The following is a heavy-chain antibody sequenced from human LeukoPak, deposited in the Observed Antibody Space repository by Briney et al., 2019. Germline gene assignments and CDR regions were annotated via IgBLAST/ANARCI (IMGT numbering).Heavy chain of an antibody. CDR3: ATIGDRRSGELYRIDY. V-gene: IGHV3-30-3*01. Sequence: QPGRSLRLSCAASGFTFSGCAFHWVRQAPGKGLEWVAVVSYDGSNKYYADSVKGRFTISRDNSKNTLYLQMNSLRAEDAAVYYCATIGDRRSGELYRIDYWGQGTLVTVSS. D-gene: IGHD1-26*01. J-gene: IGHJ4*02. CDR2: VSYDGSNK. CDR1: GFTFSGCA.